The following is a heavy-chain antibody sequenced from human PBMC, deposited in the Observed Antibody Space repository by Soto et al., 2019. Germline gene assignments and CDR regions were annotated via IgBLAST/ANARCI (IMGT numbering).Heavy chain of an antibody. CDR1: GGSVSRGSYY. D-gene: IGHD2-15*01. Sequence: SETLSLTCTVSGGSVSRGSYYWSWIRQPPGKGMERIGYIYYSGSTNYNPSLKSRVTISVDTSKNQFSLKLSSVTAADTAVYYCARGAPHCSGGSCSNTNWFDPWGQGTLVTVSS. CDR2: IYYSGST. CDR3: ARGAPHCSGGSCSNTNWFDP. V-gene: IGHV4-61*01. J-gene: IGHJ5*02.